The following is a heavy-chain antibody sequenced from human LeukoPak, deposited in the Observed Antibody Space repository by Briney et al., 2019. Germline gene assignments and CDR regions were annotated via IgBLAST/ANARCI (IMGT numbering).Heavy chain of an antibody. Sequence: ASVKVSCKASGYIFTSYGISWVRQAPGQGLEWMGWISAYNGNTNYAQKLQGRVTMTTDTSTSTAYMELRSLRSDDTAVYYCARDLYYYGSGSYPFDYWGQGTLVTVSS. V-gene: IGHV1-18*01. J-gene: IGHJ4*02. CDR1: GYIFTSYG. CDR3: ARDLYYYGSGSYPFDY. CDR2: ISAYNGNT. D-gene: IGHD3-10*01.